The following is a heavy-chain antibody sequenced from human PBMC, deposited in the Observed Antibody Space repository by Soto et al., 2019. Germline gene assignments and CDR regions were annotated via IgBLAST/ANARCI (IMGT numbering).Heavy chain of an antibody. J-gene: IGHJ4*02. CDR2: IDPSDSYT. V-gene: IGHV5-10-1*01. CDR3: ARGDYRVLEF. CDR1: GYSFTSYW. Sequence: GESLKISCKGSGYSFTSYWITWVRQMPGKGLEWMGRIDPSDSYTNYSPSFQGHVTISTDKSISTAYLQWSSLKASDTAMYYCARGDYRVLEFWGQGTLVTVSS. D-gene: IGHD4-4*01.